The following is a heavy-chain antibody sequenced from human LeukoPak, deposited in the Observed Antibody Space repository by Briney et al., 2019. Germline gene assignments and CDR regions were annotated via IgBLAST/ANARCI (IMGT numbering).Heavy chain of an antibody. D-gene: IGHD2-2*01. Sequence: PSETLSLTCTVSGGSISSYYWSWIRQPPGKGLEWIGYIYYSGSTNYNPSLKSRVTMSVDTSKNQFSLKLSSVTAADTAVYYCARGAGYCSSTSCYEAHFDYWGQGTLVTVSS. CDR2: IYYSGST. CDR3: ARGAGYCSSTSCYEAHFDY. CDR1: GGSISSYY. J-gene: IGHJ4*02. V-gene: IGHV4-59*12.